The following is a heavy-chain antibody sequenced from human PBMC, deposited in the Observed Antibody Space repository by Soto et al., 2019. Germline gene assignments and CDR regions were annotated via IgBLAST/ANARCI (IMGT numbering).Heavy chain of an antibody. CDR1: GFSLSTRGLG. V-gene: IGHV2-5*02. CDR2: IYWDDDQ. CDR3: VKDSSGYYGFDD. D-gene: IGHD3-22*01. Sequence: QITLKESGPTLVKPTQTLTLTCTFSGFSLSTRGLGVGWIRQPPGKALEWLALIYWDDDQRYSPSLKSRLTINKDTSKNQVVLTMTNMDPVDTATYYCVKDSSGYYGFDDWGQGTLVTVSS. J-gene: IGHJ4*02.